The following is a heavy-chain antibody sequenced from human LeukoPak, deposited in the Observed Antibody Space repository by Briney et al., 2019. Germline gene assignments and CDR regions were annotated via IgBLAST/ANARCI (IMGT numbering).Heavy chain of an antibody. CDR1: GFTFSSYA. D-gene: IGHD6-19*01. CDR3: AKDPVAGTRGNWFDP. V-gene: IGHV3-23*01. Sequence: GGSLRLSCAASGFTFSSYAMSWVRQAPGKGLEWVSGISGSGDNIYYADSVKGRFTISRDNSKNTLYLQMNSLRAEDTAVYYCAKDPVAGTRGNWFDPWGQGTLVTVSS. CDR2: ISGSGDNI. J-gene: IGHJ5*02.